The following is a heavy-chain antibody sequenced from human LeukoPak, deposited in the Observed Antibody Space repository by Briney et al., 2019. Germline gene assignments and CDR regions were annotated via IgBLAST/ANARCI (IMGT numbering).Heavy chain of an antibody. D-gene: IGHD2-2*01. V-gene: IGHV3-48*01. Sequence: GGSLRLSCSGSGFTFTNYAIHWVRQAPGKGLEWVSYISSSSSTIYYADSVKGRFTISRDNAKNSLYLQMNSLRAEDTAVYYCARVTPAAFGDWGQGTLVTVSS. J-gene: IGHJ4*02. CDR3: ARVTPAAFGD. CDR1: GFTFTNYA. CDR2: ISSSSSTI.